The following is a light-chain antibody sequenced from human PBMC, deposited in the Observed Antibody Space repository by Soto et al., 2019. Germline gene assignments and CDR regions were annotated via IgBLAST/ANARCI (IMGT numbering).Light chain of an antibody. CDR3: QQANSFPLT. J-gene: IGKJ4*01. Sequence: DIQMTQSQSFVSASVGDRVTITCRASQDISSWLVWYQQKPGKAPKRLIHATSGLQSGVPSRFSGSGSGTDFTLTISNLQSEDFATYYCQQANSFPLTFGGGTKVEIK. V-gene: IGKV1-12*01. CDR1: QDISSW. CDR2: ATS.